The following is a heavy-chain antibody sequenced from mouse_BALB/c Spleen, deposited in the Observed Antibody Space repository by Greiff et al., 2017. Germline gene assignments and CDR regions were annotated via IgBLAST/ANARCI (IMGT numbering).Heavy chain of an antibody. CDR2: INPGSGGT. V-gene: IGHV1-54*01. CDR1: GFNIKDYY. CDR3: ARAAYYRYGGAMDY. D-gene: IGHD2-14*01. J-gene: IGHJ4*01. Sequence: VQLQQSGAELVRPGALVKLSCKASGFNIKDYYMHWVKQRPEQGLEWIGVINPGSGGTNYNEKFKGKATLTADKSSSTAYMQLSSLTSDDSAVYFCARAAYYRYGGAMDYWGQGTSVTVSS.